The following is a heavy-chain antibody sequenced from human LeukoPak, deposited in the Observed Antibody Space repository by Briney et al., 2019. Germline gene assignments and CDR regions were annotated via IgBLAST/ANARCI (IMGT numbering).Heavy chain of an antibody. Sequence: GGSLRLSCTASGFAFGDYTMSWLRQAPGMGLEWVGFIRSIAYGETTEYAASVKGRFTISREDSKSTAYLQLNSLKTDDTAVYYCTRGYCSGNTCYFPGAFDIWGQGTMVTVSS. D-gene: IGHD2-2*01. CDR3: TRGYCSGNTCYFPGAFDI. CDR2: IRSIAYGETT. CDR1: GFAFGDYT. V-gene: IGHV3-49*03. J-gene: IGHJ3*02.